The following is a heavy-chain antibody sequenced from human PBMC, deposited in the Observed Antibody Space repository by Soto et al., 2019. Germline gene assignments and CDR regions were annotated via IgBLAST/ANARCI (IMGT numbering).Heavy chain of an antibody. Sequence: SDTLSLTCSASGGSVNSGGYSWSWIRQPPGKGLEWIGFISPSGSPAYNPSLKSRVTISVDRSNNQISLEISSVTAADTAVYYCTRGVLAWGPGTLATVSS. CDR2: ISPSGSP. J-gene: IGHJ5*02. V-gene: IGHV4-30-2*01. D-gene: IGHD2-8*01. CDR3: TRGVLA. CDR1: GGSVNSGGYS.